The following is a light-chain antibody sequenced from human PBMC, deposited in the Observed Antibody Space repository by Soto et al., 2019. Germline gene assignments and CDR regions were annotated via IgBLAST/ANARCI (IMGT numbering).Light chain of an antibody. Sequence: EVVMTQSPATLSVSPGERATLSCRASQSVNNNLAWFQQKPGQAPRLLIYGASTRAPGIPARFSGSGSGTVFILTISRLQSEDFAVYYCQQYNNWPPWTFGQGTKVDIK. V-gene: IGKV3-15*01. CDR1: QSVNNN. J-gene: IGKJ1*01. CDR2: GAS. CDR3: QQYNNWPPWT.